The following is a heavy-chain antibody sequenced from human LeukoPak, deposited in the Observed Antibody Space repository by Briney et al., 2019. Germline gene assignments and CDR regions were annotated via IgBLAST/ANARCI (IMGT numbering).Heavy chain of an antibody. CDR2: ISTSSSYI. D-gene: IGHD3-10*01. CDR3: AKAVLWFGELLSPFDY. Sequence: GGSLRLSCAASGITFSRYSMNWVRQAPGKGLEWVSSISTSSSYIYYADSVKGRFTISRHNAKNSLYLQMDSLRAEDTAVYYCAKAVLWFGELLSPFDYWGQGTLVTVSS. CDR1: GITFSRYS. J-gene: IGHJ4*02. V-gene: IGHV3-21*04.